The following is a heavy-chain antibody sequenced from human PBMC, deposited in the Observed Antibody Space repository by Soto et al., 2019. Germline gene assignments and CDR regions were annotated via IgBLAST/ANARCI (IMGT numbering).Heavy chain of an antibody. V-gene: IGHV1-46*01. CDR1: GYTFSDCR. J-gene: IGHJ4*02. CDR3: ARDGPHRWIDY. Sequence: ASVKVSCKASGYTFSDCRMHWVRQAPGQGLEWMGIINPSGGATTYAQKFQGRVTMTRDTSTSTVYMDLSSLTSEDTAVYYCARDGPHRWIDYWGQVTLVTVSS. CDR2: INPSGGAT.